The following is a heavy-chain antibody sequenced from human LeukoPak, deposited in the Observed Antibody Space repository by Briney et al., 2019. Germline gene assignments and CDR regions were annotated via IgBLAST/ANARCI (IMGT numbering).Heavy chain of an antibody. D-gene: IGHD4-23*01. J-gene: IGHJ5*02. CDR1: GYTFTSYG. CDR2: ISAYNGNT. Sequence: ASVKVSCKASGYTFTSYGISWVRQAPGQGLEWMGWISAYNGNTNYAQKLQGRATMTTDTSTSTAYMELRSLRSDDTAVYYCARDTPYGGNNNWFDPWGQGTLVTVSS. CDR3: ARDTPYGGNNNWFDP. V-gene: IGHV1-18*01.